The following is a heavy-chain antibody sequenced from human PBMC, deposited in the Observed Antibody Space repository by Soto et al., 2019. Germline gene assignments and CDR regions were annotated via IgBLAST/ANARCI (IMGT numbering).Heavy chain of an antibody. V-gene: IGHV1-18*01. Sequence: QVQLVQSGPEVKKPGASVKVSCEASGYTFRNYGITWVRQAPGQGLEYMGWISPYNGNTLYAQNFQGRLTMITDTSTRTIYMELTSLRSDDTAVYFCGRDMRALIPFPWDHWGQGTLVTVSS. CDR2: ISPYNGNT. J-gene: IGHJ4*02. CDR3: GRDMRALIPFPWDH. D-gene: IGHD3-16*01. CDR1: GYTFRNYG.